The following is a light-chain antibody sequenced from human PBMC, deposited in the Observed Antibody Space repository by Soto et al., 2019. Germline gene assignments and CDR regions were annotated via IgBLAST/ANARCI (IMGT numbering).Light chain of an antibody. CDR1: SNDVGAFDY. CDR2: EVF. J-gene: IGLJ1*01. Sequence: QSALTQPASVSASPGQSISISCTGTSNDVGAFDYVSWYQQHPGKAPKLIIFEVFNRPSGVSTRFSGSKSGSTASLTISGLQADDEADYFCSSYTTNNAHVFGGGTKVTVL. V-gene: IGLV2-14*01. CDR3: SSYTTNNAHV.